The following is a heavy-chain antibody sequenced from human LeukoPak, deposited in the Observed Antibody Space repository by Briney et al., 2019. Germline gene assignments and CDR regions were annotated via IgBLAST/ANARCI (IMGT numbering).Heavy chain of an antibody. Sequence: GGSLRLSCAASGFTFSSYWMSWVRQAPGKGLEWVANIKQDGSEKYYVDSVKGRFTISRDNAKNSLYLQMNSLRVEDTAVYYCAREHYFYHMDGWGEGTTVTVSS. J-gene: IGHJ6*03. CDR2: IKQDGSEK. CDR3: AREHYFYHMDG. CDR1: GFTFSSYW. V-gene: IGHV3-7*01.